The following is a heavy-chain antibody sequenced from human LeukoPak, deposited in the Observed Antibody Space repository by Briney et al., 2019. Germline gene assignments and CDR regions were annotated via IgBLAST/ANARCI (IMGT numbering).Heavy chain of an antibody. CDR2: IYHSGST. CDR3: ASLYDSSGYYRLGVDY. J-gene: IGHJ4*02. D-gene: IGHD3-22*01. V-gene: IGHV4-34*01. Sequence: SETLSLTCAVFGGSLSDYYWSWVRQPPGKGLEWIGEIYHSGSTNYNPSLKSRVTISVDKSKNQFSLKLSSVTAADTAVYYCASLYDSSGYYRLGVDYWGQGTLVTVSS. CDR1: GGSLSDYY.